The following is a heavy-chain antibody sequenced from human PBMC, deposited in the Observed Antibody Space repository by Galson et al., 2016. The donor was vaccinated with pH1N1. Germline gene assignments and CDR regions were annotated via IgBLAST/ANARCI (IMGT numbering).Heavy chain of an antibody. CDR3: ARDGIAAAGIRRDQYYFDY. D-gene: IGHD6-13*01. V-gene: IGHV6-1*01. CDR1: GDSVSSHSAA. J-gene: IGHJ4*02. CDR2: TYYRSKWYN. Sequence: CAISGDSVSSHSAAWNWIRQSPSRGLEWLGRTYYRSKWYNDYAVSVKSRITINPDTSKNQSSLQLNSVTPEGTAVYYCARDGIAAAGIRRDQYYFDYWGRGTLVTVSS.